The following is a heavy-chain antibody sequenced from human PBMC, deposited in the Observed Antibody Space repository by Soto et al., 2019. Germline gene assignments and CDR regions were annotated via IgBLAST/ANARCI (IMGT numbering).Heavy chain of an antibody. J-gene: IGHJ6*02. Sequence: MKSLRHYNRKGPEWMGWMNPNSGNTGYAQKFQGRVTMTRNTSISTAYMELSSLRSEDTAVYYCARGFRDFWSGYYYYGMDVWGQGTTVTVSS. CDR2: MNPNSGNT. D-gene: IGHD3-3*01. CDR3: ARGFRDFWSGYYYYGMDV. V-gene: IGHV1-8*01.